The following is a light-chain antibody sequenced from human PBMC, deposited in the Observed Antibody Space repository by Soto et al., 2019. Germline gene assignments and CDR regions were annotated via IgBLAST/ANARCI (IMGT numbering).Light chain of an antibody. CDR2: GAS. CDR3: QQYNKWSRA. J-gene: IGKJ4*01. V-gene: IGKV3-15*01. CDR1: QSVSND. Sequence: EIVMTQSPATLSLSPGERATLSCRASQSVSNDLAWYQQKPGRAPRLLIFGASIRATAIPARFSGSGSGTEFTLPISGRQSQDFAAYYCQQYNKWSRAFGGGTEVEI.